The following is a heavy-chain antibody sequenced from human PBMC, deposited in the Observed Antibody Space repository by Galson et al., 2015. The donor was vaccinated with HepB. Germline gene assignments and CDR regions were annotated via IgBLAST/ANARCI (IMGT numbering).Heavy chain of an antibody. Sequence: SLRLSCAASGFTLSTYSMNWVRQAPGKGLEWVSYISGSSSTIYYADSVKGRFTISRDNAKNSLFLQMNSLRAEDTAVYYCARDSHDFWSGYLFDYWGQGTLVTVSS. D-gene: IGHD3-3*01. CDR1: GFTLSTYS. CDR3: ARDSHDFWSGYLFDY. J-gene: IGHJ4*02. V-gene: IGHV3-48*01. CDR2: ISGSSSTI.